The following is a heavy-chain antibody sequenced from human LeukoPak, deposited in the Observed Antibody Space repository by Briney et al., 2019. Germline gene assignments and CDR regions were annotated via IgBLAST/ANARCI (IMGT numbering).Heavy chain of an antibody. CDR1: GFTFSSYS. CDR2: ISSSSSYI. J-gene: IGHJ5*02. Sequence: GGSLRLSCAASGFTFSSYSMNWVRQAPGEGLEWVSFISSSSSYIYYADSVKGRFTISRDNAKNSLYLQMNSLRAEDTAVYYCARQGGDTMVRGVIKDWFDPWGQGTLVTVSS. V-gene: IGHV3-21*01. D-gene: IGHD3-10*01. CDR3: ARQGGDTMVRGVIKDWFDP.